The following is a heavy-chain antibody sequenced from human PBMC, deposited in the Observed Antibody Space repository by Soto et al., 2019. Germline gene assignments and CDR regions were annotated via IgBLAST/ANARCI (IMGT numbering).Heavy chain of an antibody. CDR1: GGSVSSGSYY. J-gene: IGHJ5*02. D-gene: IGHD5-18*01. V-gene: IGHV4-61*01. CDR3: ARGVAYSYGYVSWLDP. Sequence: SETLSLTCTVSGGSVSSGSYYWSWIRQPPGKGLEWIGYIYYSGSTNYNPSLKSRVTISVDTSKNQFSLKLSSVTAADTAVYYCARGVAYSYGYVSWLDPWGQGTLVTVSS. CDR2: IYYSGST.